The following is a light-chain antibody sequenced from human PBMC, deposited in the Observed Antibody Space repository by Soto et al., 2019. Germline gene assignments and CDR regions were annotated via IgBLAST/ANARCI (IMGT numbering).Light chain of an antibody. V-gene: IGLV2-8*01. J-gene: IGLJ3*02. CDR2: EVT. CDR1: SSDVGGYNY. CDR3: SSYAGSNILV. Sequence: QSALTQPPSASGSPGQSVTISCTGTSSDVGGYNYVSWYQQHPGKVPKLMIYEVTKRPSGVPDHFSGSKSGNTASLTVSGLQAEDEADYYCSSYAGSNILVFGGGTKLTVL.